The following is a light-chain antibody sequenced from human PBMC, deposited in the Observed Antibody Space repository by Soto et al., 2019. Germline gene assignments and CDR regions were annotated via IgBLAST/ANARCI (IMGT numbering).Light chain of an antibody. CDR1: SSDVGGYNY. Sequence: QSALTQPPSASGSPGQSVTISCTGTSSDVGGYNYVSWYQQHPGEAPKLMIYEVSKRPSGVPDRFSGSKSGNTASLTVSGLQAEDEADYYCSSYVGSNSLIFGGGTKLTDL. V-gene: IGLV2-8*01. J-gene: IGLJ2*01. CDR2: EVS. CDR3: SSYVGSNSLI.